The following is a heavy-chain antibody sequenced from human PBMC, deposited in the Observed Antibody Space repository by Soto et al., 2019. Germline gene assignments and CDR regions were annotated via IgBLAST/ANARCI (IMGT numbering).Heavy chain of an antibody. CDR1: GGSLSGYH. CDR3: ARDLSSCSSARCYSYYYGMDV. V-gene: IGHV4-34*01. CDR2: INHTGYT. J-gene: IGHJ6*02. Sequence: QVQLQQWGPGLVKPSETLSLTCAVYGGSLSGYHWTWIRQPPGKGLEWIGEINHTGYTNYNPSLKSRVTISVDTSKNQFSLKLSSVTAEDTAVYYCARDLSSCSSARCYSYYYGMDVWGQGTTVTVSS. D-gene: IGHD2-2*01.